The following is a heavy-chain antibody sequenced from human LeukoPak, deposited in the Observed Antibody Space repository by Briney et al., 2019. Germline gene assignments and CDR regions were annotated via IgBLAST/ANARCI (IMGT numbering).Heavy chain of an antibody. CDR2: ISYDRSNK. V-gene: IGHV3-30-3*01. CDR1: GFTFSSYA. D-gene: IGHD3-22*01. Sequence: GGSLRLSCAASGFTFSSYAMHWVRQAPGKGLEWVAVISYDRSNKYYADSVKGRFTISRDNSKNTLYLQMNSLRAEDTAVYYCARDPAFGDYYDSSGYYLTYYFDYWGQGTLVTVSS. J-gene: IGHJ4*02. CDR3: ARDPAFGDYYDSSGYYLTYYFDY.